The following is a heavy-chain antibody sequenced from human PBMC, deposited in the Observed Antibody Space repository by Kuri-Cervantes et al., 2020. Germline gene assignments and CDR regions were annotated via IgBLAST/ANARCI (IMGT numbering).Heavy chain of an antibody. CDR2: ISSNGGNT. Sequence: GESLKISCAASGFTFSSHAMHWVRQAPGKGLEYVSAISSNGGNTYSADSVKGRFTISRDNSKNTLYLQMGSLRAEDTAVYYCASTPTQAYYNFDLWPWGQGTLVTVSS. CDR1: GFTFSSHA. V-gene: IGHV3-64*02. CDR3: ASTPTQAYYNFDLWP. D-gene: IGHD3-3*01. J-gene: IGHJ5*02.